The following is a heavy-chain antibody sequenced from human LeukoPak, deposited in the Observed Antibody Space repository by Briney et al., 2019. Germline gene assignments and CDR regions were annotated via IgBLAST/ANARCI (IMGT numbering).Heavy chain of an antibody. D-gene: IGHD2-8*02. J-gene: IGHJ4*02. Sequence: GGSLRLSCAASGFTFSNYAMSWVRQAPGKGLEWVSSISGSGGGTYYADSVKGRFTISRDNSKNTLHLQMNSLRAEDTAVYYCARDYWVFDYWGQGTLVTVSS. CDR3: ARDYWVFDY. CDR1: GFTFSNYA. CDR2: ISGSGGGT. V-gene: IGHV3-23*01.